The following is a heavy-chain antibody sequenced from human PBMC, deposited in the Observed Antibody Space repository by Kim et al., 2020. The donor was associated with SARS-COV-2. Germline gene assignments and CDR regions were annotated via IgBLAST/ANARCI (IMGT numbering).Heavy chain of an antibody. J-gene: IGHJ6*02. D-gene: IGHD5-18*01. CDR3: ARREDTVMTIGLNYFSGMDV. CDR2: IYSGGNS. CDR1: GFSVSGNY. V-gene: IGHV3-53*01. Sequence: GGSLRLSCAASGFSVSGNYMSWVRQAPGKGLEWVSVIYSGGNSYYADSAKGRFTISRDNSKNTVYLQINSLRAEDTAVYYCARREDTVMTIGLNYFSGMDVWGRGTTVTVSS.